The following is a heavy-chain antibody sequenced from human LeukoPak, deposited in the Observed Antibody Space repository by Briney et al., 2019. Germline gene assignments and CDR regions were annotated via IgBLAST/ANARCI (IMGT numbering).Heavy chain of an antibody. D-gene: IGHD3-22*01. J-gene: IGHJ4*02. Sequence: GRSLRLSCAASGFTFSSYGMHWVRQAPGKGLEWVAFIRYDGSNKYYADSVKGRFTISRDNSKNTLYLQMNSLRAEDTAVYYCAKRDIDSSGYYFFDYWGQGTLVTVSS. CDR3: AKRDIDSSGYYFFDY. V-gene: IGHV3-30*02. CDR2: IRYDGSNK. CDR1: GFTFSSYG.